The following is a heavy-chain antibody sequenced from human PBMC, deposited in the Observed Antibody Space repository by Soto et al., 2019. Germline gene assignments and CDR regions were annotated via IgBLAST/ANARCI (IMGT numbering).Heavy chain of an antibody. CDR1: GFTFSDYY. J-gene: IGHJ4*02. D-gene: IGHD2-21*02. Sequence: PGGSLRLSCAASGFTFSDYYMSWIRQAPGKGLEWVSYISSSGSTIYYADSVKGRFTISRDNAKNSLYLQMNSLRAEDTAVYYCARDPPDTVVTPVDYWGQGTLVTVSS. CDR2: ISSSGSTI. V-gene: IGHV3-11*01. CDR3: ARDPPDTVVTPVDY.